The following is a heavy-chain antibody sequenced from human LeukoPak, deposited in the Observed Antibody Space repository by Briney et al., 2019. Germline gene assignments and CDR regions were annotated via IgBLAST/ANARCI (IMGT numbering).Heavy chain of an antibody. D-gene: IGHD3-22*01. Sequence: GGSLSLSCAASGFTVSSNSMSWVHQAPGKGLEWVSVMYSGGSTFYADSVKGRFTISRDNSKNTLYLQMNSLRAEDTAVYYCARKHYYDSSGFFPPMDYWGQGTLVTVSS. V-gene: IGHV3-66*01. CDR2: MYSGGST. J-gene: IGHJ4*02. CDR1: GFTVSSNS. CDR3: ARKHYYDSSGFFPPMDY.